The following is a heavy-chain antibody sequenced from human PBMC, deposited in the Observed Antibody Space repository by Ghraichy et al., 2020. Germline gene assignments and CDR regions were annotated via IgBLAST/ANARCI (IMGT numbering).Heavy chain of an antibody. CDR1: GDSISSYY. CDR3: AGQGVGATQWTFDY. D-gene: IGHD1-26*01. J-gene: IGHJ4*02. V-gene: IGHV4-59*08. CDR2: IHYGGST. Sequence: SETLSLTCTVSGDSISSYYWSWIRQPPGKGLEWIAYIHYGGSTNYNPSLKSRVTISLDTAKNLFSLKLSSVTAADTAVYYCAGQGVGATQWTFDYWGQGTLVTVSS.